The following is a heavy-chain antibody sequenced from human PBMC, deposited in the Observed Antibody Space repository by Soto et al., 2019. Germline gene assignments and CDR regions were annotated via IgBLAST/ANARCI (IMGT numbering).Heavy chain of an antibody. V-gene: IGHV3-33*03. Sequence: GSLRLSCAASGFTFSSYGMHWVRQAPGKGLEWVAVIWYDGSNKHYADPVKGRFTISXXXXXXTXYXQXXXLTVEDGAVYYCADSWLPTSYWGPGTLVTVSS. CDR1: GFTFSSYG. J-gene: IGHJ4*02. CDR3: ADSWLPTSY. D-gene: IGHD3-10*01. CDR2: IWYDGSNK.